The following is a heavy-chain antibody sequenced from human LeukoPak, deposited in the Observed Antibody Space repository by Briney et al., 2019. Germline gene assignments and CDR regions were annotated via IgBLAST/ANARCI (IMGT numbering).Heavy chain of an antibody. CDR2: IYYSGST. Sequence: SETLSLTCTVSGGSISSYYWSWIRQPPGKGLEWIGYIYYSGSTNYNPSLKSRVTISVDASKNQFSLKLSSVTAADTAVYYCASQGGGAFDIWGQGTMVTVSS. CDR3: ASQGGGAFDI. J-gene: IGHJ3*02. CDR1: GGSISSYY. V-gene: IGHV4-59*08. D-gene: IGHD3-16*01.